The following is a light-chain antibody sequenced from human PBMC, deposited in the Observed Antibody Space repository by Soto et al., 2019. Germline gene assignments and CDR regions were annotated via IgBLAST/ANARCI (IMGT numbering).Light chain of an antibody. CDR1: QSVTSSY. CDR2: GAS. J-gene: IGKJ5*01. CDR3: QHYGSSPPIT. Sequence: ELVLTQSPGTLYLSPGERATLAVRASQSVTSSYLAWYQQKPGQAPRLLISGASNRATGIPDRFSGSGSGTDFTLTISRLEPEDFAVYYCQHYGSSPPITFGQGTRLEIK. V-gene: IGKV3-20*01.